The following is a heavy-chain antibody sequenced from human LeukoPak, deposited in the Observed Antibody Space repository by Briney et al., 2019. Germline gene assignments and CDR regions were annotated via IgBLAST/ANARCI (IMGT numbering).Heavy chain of an antibody. D-gene: IGHD4-17*01. CDR3: ARATDFYYYGMDV. CDR2: INPNSGGT. J-gene: IGHJ6*02. V-gene: IGHV1-2*02. Sequence: ASVKVSCKASGYTFTGYYMHWVRQAPGQGLAWMGWINPNSGGTNYAQKFQGRVTMTRDTSISTAYMELSRLRSDDTAVYYCARATDFYYYGMDVWGQGTTVTVSS. CDR1: GYTFTGYY.